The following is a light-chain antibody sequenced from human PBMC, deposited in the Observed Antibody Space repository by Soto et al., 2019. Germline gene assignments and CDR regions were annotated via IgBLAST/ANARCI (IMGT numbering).Light chain of an antibody. CDR2: DAS. CDR3: QQRSNWPSIT. J-gene: IGKJ5*01. Sequence: SVLTPSPATRSLSPGDRATLSCRASQSVSTYLVWYQLKPGQAPRLLIYDASNRATGIPARFSGSGSGTDFTLTISSLEPEDFAVYYCQQRSNWPSITFGQGTRLEI. V-gene: IGKV3-11*01. CDR1: QSVSTY.